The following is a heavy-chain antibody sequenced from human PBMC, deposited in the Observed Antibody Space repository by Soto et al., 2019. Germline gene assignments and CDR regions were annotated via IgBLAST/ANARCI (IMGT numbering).Heavy chain of an antibody. CDR2: INAGNGNT. V-gene: IGHV1-3*01. D-gene: IGHD3-9*01. CDR1: GYTFTSYA. CDR3: ASSLRYFDWLLDY. J-gene: IGHJ4*02. Sequence: ASVKVSCKASGYTFTSYAMHWVRQAPGQRLEWMGWINAGNGNTKYSQKFQGRVTITRDTSASTAYVELSSLRSEDTAVYYCASSLRYFDWLLDYWGQGTLVTVSS.